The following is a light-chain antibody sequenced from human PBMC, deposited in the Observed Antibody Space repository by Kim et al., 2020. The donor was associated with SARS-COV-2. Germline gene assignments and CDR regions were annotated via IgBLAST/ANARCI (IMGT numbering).Light chain of an antibody. J-gene: IGKJ1*01. CDR3: QKYNSAPPT. CDR1: QGIRNY. V-gene: IGKV1-27*01. CDR2: TAS. Sequence: ASVGDRVTIPCRASQGIRNYLAWYQQRPGNTPKLLMYTASTLQSGVPSRFSGGGSGTEFTLTISSLQPEDVATYYCQKYNSAPPTFGQGTKVDIK.